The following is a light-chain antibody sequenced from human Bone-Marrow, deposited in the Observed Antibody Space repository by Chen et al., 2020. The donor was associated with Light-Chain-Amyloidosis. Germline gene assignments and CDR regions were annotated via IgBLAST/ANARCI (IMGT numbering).Light chain of an antibody. J-gene: IGKJ2*01. CDR2: GAS. Sequence: EIVLAQSPGTLSLSPGERATPSCRASQTISSNYLAWYQLKPGQAPRLLIYGASSRATGIPDRFSGSGSGTDFTLTINRLEPEDFAVYYCQQYGRSPPYTFGQGTKLGI. V-gene: IGKV3-20*01. CDR3: QQYGRSPPYT. CDR1: QTISSNY.